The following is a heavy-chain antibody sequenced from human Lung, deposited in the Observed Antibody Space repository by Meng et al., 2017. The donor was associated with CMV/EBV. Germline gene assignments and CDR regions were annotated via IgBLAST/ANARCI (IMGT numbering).Heavy chain of an antibody. J-gene: IGHJ3*01. CDR2: FDVNGGAT. D-gene: IGHD2-15*01. V-gene: IGHV3-23*01. CDR3: AKGVTSGAPYRAFDL. CDR1: GFSFSTFT. Sequence: SXAASGFSFSTFTMGWVRQAPGKGLEWVSTFDVNGGATFYSDSVKGRFTISRDTSENTLYLQMNSLRVDDTALYYCAKGVTSGAPYRAFDLLGQGTKVXVSS.